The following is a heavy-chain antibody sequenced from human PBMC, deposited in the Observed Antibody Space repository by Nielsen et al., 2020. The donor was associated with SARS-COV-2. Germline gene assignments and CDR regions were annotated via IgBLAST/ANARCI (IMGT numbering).Heavy chain of an antibody. V-gene: IGHV3-20*01. CDR1: GFTFDDYG. CDR3: APFAGQDDYVWGSYRR. D-gene: IGHD3-16*02. CDR2: INWNGGST. J-gene: IGHJ4*02. Sequence: GESLKISCAASGFTFDDYGLSWVRQAPGKGLELVSGINWNGGSTGYADSVKGRFTISRDNAKNSLYLQMNRLRAEDTALYHCAPFAGQDDYVWGSYRRWGQGTLVTVSS.